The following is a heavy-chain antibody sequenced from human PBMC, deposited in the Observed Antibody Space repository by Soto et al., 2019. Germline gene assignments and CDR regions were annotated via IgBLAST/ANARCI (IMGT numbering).Heavy chain of an antibody. CDR1: GFSFSSYG. V-gene: IGHV3-30*03. CDR2: ISYDGNNK. Sequence: GGSLRLSCTASGFSFSSYGMHWVRQAPGKGLEWVAVISYDGNNKFYSDSVKGRFTISRDNAKNSLYLQMNSLRAEDTAVYYCARDYYDSSGYYYSWGQGTLVTVSS. D-gene: IGHD3-22*01. J-gene: IGHJ4*02. CDR3: ARDYYDSSGYYYS.